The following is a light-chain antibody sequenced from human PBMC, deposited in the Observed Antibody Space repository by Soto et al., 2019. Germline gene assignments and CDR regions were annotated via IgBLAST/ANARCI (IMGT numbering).Light chain of an antibody. CDR1: SSDIGNDY. CDR2: DNK. Sequence: QSVLTQPPSLSAAPGQKVTITCSGTSSDIGNDYVSWYQHFPGTAPKLLIYDNKKRPSGIPDRFSGSKSGTSATLGITGLQPGDEADYYCGTWDTSLSAWVFGGGTKLTVL. V-gene: IGLV1-51*01. CDR3: GTWDTSLSAWV. J-gene: IGLJ3*02.